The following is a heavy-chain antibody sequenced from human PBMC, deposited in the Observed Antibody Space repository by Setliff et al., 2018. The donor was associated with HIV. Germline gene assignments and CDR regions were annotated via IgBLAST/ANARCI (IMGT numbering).Heavy chain of an antibody. CDR1: GGSISTYY. CDR2: IYYTGTT. CDR3: ARQKTVTTYFDY. J-gene: IGHJ4*02. Sequence: SETLSLTCTVSGGSISTYYWSWIRQPPGKGLELIGYIYYTGTTKYNPSLQSRVTISVDTSKNQFSLKLSSVTAADTAVYYCARQKTVTTYFDYWGQGTLVTVSS. V-gene: IGHV4-59*08. D-gene: IGHD4-17*01.